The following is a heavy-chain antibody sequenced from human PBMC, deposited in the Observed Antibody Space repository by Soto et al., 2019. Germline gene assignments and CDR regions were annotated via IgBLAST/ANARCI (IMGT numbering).Heavy chain of an antibody. V-gene: IGHV3-30-3*01. D-gene: IGHD3-3*01. CDR2: ISHDGTDR. Sequence: GGSLRLSCAASGFASNIYAIHWVRQAPGKGLEWVAVISHDGTDRYYTDSVRGRFTISRDNSKNTVYLEMDSLRADDTAVYYCARSSGVPTPDFDYWGQGTLVTVSS. CDR1: GFASNIYA. J-gene: IGHJ4*02. CDR3: ARSSGVPTPDFDY.